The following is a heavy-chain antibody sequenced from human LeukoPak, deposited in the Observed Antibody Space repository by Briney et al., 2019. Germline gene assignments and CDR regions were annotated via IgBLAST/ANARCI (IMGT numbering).Heavy chain of an antibody. V-gene: IGHV4-34*01. Sequence: SETLSLTCAVHGGSFGGYYWSWIRQPPGKGLEWIGEINQSGSTNYKASLKSRVTILVDTSKKQFTLKLKSVTAADTAVYYCAGRTYASGIGDWGQGTRVTVSS. J-gene: IGHJ4*02. CDR2: INQSGST. CDR1: GGSFGGYY. D-gene: IGHD3-10*01. CDR3: AGRTYASGIGD.